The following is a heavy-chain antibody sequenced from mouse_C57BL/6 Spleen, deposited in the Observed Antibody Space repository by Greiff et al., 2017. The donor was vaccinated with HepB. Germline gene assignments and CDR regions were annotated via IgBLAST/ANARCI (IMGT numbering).Heavy chain of an antibody. CDR2: IDPETGGT. CDR3: TRCDYDRELDY. J-gene: IGHJ2*01. D-gene: IGHD2-4*01. CDR1: GYTFTDYE. V-gene: IGHV1-15*01. Sequence: QVQLQQSGAELVRPGASVTLSCKPSGYTFTDYEMHWVKQTPVHGLEWIGAIDPETGGTAYNQKFKGKAILTADKSSSTAYMELRSLTSEDSAVYYCTRCDYDRELDYWGQGTTLTVSS.